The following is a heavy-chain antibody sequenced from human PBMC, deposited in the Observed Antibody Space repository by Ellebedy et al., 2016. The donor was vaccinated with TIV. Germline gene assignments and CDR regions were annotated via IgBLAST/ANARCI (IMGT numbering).Heavy chain of an antibody. J-gene: IGHJ4*02. V-gene: IGHV1-46*01. Sequence: ASVKVSCKASGYTFTSYFLYWVRQAPGQGLEWMGIINPTSGSSNYAQKFQGRVTMTGDTSTSTVYMDLSSLRSEDTAVYYCARGDNYYYDSSGYYYSYWGQGTLVTVSS. CDR3: ARGDNYYYDSSGYYYSY. D-gene: IGHD3-22*01. CDR1: GYTFTSYF. CDR2: INPTSGSS.